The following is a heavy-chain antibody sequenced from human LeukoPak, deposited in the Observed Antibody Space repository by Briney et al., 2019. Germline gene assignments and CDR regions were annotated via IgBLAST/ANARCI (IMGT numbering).Heavy chain of an antibody. CDR3: ARHPSFGMVIES. V-gene: IGHV4-59*08. J-gene: IGHJ4*02. Sequence: HSETLSLTCSVSGGSISSYYWSWIRQPPGRGLEWIGYVYYTGSTNYNPSLKSRVTISVDTSKNQFSLKLSSVTAADTAVYYCARHPSFGMVIESWGQGTLATVSS. CDR2: VYYTGST. D-gene: IGHD3-3*01. CDR1: GGSISSYY.